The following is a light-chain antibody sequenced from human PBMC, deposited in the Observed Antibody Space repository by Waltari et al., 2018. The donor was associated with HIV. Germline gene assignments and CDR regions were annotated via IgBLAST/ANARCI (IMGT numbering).Light chain of an antibody. CDR2: DVS. J-gene: IGLJ2*01. CDR1: SRDVGGYNY. CDR3: NSYTTSSTLHVV. V-gene: IGLV2-14*03. Sequence: QSALTQPASVSGSPGQSITISCTGTSRDVGGYNYVSWYQHHPGKAPKLLIYDVSNLPAGVSNRFSGSNSGNTASLTISGLQAEDEADYYCNSYTTSSTLHVVFGGGTKLTVL.